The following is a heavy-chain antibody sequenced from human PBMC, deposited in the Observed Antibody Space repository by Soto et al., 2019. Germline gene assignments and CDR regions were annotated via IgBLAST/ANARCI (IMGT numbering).Heavy chain of an antibody. V-gene: IGHV3-15*01. J-gene: IGHJ6*02. CDR2: NLYVVGTL. CDR3: TTDPLGYCSSTSCYEILNYYGMDV. D-gene: IGHD2-2*01. CDR1: GFTFSSYA. Sequence: GGSLRLSCAASGFTFSSYAMHWVRQAPGKGLEWVAVNLYVVGTLDYAAHVKFRFTISRYDSKNTLYLQMNSLKPEDTAVYYCTTDPLGYCSSTSCYEILNYYGMDVWGQGTTVTAP.